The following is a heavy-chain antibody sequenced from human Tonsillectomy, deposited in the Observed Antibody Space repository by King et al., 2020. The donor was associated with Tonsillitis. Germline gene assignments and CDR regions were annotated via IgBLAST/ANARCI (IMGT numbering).Heavy chain of an antibody. V-gene: IGHV3-30*03. CDR2: ISYDGSNQ. J-gene: IGHJ4*02. CDR1: GFTFRSFG. CDR3: ARGAQELDY. Sequence: VQLVESGGGVVQPGRSLRLSCAASGFTFRSFGMHWVRQAPGKGLEWLAVISYDGSNQNYADSMMGRFTISRDNSKNTLYLQMNSLRAEDTAVYYCARGAQELDYWGQGTLVTVSS.